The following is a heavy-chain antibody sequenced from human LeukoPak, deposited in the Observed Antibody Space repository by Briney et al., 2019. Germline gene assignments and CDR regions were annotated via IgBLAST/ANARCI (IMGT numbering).Heavy chain of an antibody. D-gene: IGHD3-9*01. CDR1: GGSINSYY. Sequence: SKTLSLTCTVSGGSINSYYWSWIRQPPGKGLECIGYIHYTGSTNYNPSLKSRVTISVDTSKSQFSLKLSSVTAADTAVYYCARHWLPRGVLRYFDWLPEPIDYWGQGTLVTVSS. CDR3: ARHWLPRGVLRYFDWLPEPIDY. J-gene: IGHJ4*02. CDR2: IHYTGST. V-gene: IGHV4-59*08.